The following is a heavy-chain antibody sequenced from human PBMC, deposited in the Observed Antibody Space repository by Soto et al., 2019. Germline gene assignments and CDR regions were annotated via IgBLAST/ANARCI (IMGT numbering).Heavy chain of an antibody. Sequence: QVQLVQSGAEVKKPGSSVKVSCKASGGTFSSYAISWVRQAPGQGLEWMGGIIPIFGTANDAQKFQGRVTITGDESTSTAYMELSSLRSEDTAVYYCARPTVTTSTYYYYGMDVWGQGTTVTVSS. CDR2: IIPIFGTA. D-gene: IGHD4-17*01. CDR1: GGTFSSYA. J-gene: IGHJ6*02. V-gene: IGHV1-69*12. CDR3: ARPTVTTSTYYYYGMDV.